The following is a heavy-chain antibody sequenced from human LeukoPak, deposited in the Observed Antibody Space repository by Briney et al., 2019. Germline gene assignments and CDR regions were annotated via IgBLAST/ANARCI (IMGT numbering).Heavy chain of an antibody. CDR2: IYSGGST. V-gene: IGHV3-66*01. Sequence: PGGSLRLSCAASGFXVSNNYISWVRQAPGKGLKWVSVIYSGGSTFYADSVKGRFTISRDNSKNTLYLQMNSLRAEDTAVYYCASDSYSPEYFQHWGQGTLVTVSS. CDR1: GFXVSNNY. J-gene: IGHJ1*01. D-gene: IGHD2-15*01. CDR3: ASDSYSPEYFQH.